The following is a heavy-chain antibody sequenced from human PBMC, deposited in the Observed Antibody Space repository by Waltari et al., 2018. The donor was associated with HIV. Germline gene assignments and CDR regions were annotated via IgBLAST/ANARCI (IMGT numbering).Heavy chain of an antibody. D-gene: IGHD3-3*01. CDR2: ISYIGST. CDR3: ARLFWINYYPHYAMDV. Sequence: QGQLQESGPGLVKPSETLSLTCSVSGDSVSSKKSYWGWIRQPPGKGLEWIGYISYIGSTNYHPSLRSRVTISLDTSKNQFSLELSSVTAADTAVYYCARLFWINYYPHYAMDVWGQGTTVTVSS. V-gene: IGHV4-61*01. CDR1: GDSVSSKKSY. J-gene: IGHJ6*02.